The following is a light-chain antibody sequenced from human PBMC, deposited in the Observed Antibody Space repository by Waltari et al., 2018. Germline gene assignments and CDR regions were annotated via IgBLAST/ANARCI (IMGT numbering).Light chain of an antibody. CDR3: CSYAGRYTSV. CDR1: SSDIGGYKY. CDR2: DVE. V-gene: IGLV2-11*01. J-gene: IGLJ2*01. Sequence: QSALTQPRSVSGSPGQSVTLSCTGTSSDIGGYKYVSWYQQHPGKAPKLVIYDVEKRPSAVPDRFSGSKAGTTASLTISGLQTDDEADYYCCSYAGRYTSVFGGGTRVTVL.